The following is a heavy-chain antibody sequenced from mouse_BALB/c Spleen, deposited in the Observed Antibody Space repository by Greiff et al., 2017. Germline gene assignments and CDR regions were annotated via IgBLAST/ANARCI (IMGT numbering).Heavy chain of an antibody. V-gene: IGHV2-9*02. CDR3: AREGWDRFAY. J-gene: IGHJ3*01. D-gene: IGHD4-1*01. CDR1: GFSLTSYG. Sequence: VQLKESGPGLVAPSQSLSITCTVSGFSLTSYGVHWVRQPPGKGLEWLGVIWAGGSTNYNSALMSRLSISKDNSKSQVFLKMNSLQTDDTAMYYCAREGWDRFAYWGQGTLVTVSA. CDR2: IWAGGST.